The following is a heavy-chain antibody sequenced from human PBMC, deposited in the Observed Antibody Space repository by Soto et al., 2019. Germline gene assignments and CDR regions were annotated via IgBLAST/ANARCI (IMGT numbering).Heavy chain of an antibody. V-gene: IGHV3-15*01. CDR2: IKSKTDGGTT. CDR1: GFTFSNAW. CDR3: AKDEEMATIPHFDY. J-gene: IGHJ4*02. D-gene: IGHD5-12*01. Sequence: EVQLVESGGGLVKPGGSLRLSCAASGFTFSNAWMSWVRQAPGKGLEWVGRIKSKTDGGTTDYAAPVKGRFTISRDDSKNTLYLQMNSLRAEDTAVYYCAKDEEMATIPHFDYWGQGTLVTVSS.